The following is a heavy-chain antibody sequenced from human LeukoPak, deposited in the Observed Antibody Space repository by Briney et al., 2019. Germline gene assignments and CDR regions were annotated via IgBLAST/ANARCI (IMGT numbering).Heavy chain of an antibody. CDR1: GGSFSGYY. D-gene: IGHD6-13*01. CDR2: INHSGST. CDR3: ARVVVAAASDASDI. Sequence: SETLSLTCAVYGGSFSGYYWSWIRQPPGKGLEWIGEINHSGSTNYNPSLKSRVTISVDTSKNQFSLKLSPVTAADTAVYYCARVVVAAASDASDIWGQGTMVTVSS. V-gene: IGHV4-34*01. J-gene: IGHJ3*02.